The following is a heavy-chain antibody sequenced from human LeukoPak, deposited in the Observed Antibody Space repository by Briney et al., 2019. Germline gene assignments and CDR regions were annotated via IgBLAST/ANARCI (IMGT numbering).Heavy chain of an antibody. CDR2: IYTSGST. Sequence: SETLSLTCTVSGGSISNYYWSWIRQPAGKGLEWIGRIYTSGSTNYNPSLKSRVTMSVDTSKNQFSLKLSSVTAADTAVYYCARVTHSTSSMSLDAFDIWGQGTMVTVSS. J-gene: IGHJ3*02. CDR1: GGSISNYY. D-gene: IGHD6-6*01. CDR3: ARVTHSTSSMSLDAFDI. V-gene: IGHV4-4*07.